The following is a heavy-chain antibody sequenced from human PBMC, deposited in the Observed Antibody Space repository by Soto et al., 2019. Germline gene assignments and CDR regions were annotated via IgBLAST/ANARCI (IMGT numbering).Heavy chain of an antibody. CDR3: ARGPIGGPFDY. Sequence: QVQLVQSGSEVKKSGSSVKVSCKASGGTFSSYAITWVRQAPGQGLEWIGGIIAMSGTANYAQKFQGRVTIIADESTSTGYMELSSLRSDDTALYYCARGPIGGPFDYWGQGTLVTVSS. V-gene: IGHV1-69*12. CDR1: GGTFSSYA. D-gene: IGHD3-16*01. CDR2: IIAMSGTA. J-gene: IGHJ4*02.